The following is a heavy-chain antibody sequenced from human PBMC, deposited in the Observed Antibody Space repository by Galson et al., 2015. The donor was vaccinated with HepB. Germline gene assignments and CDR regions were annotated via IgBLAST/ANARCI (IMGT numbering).Heavy chain of an antibody. CDR1: GFTFSNAW. J-gene: IGHJ4*02. D-gene: IGHD2-15*01. V-gene: IGHV3-15*01. Sequence: SLRLSCAASGFTFSNAWMSWVRQAPGKGLEWVGRIKSKGDDGTTDYAAPVKGRFTISRDDSKDTLFLQMNSLKTEDTAVYYCTSGYCSGGSCFQGMVYWGQGTLVTVSS. CDR3: TSGYCSGGSCFQGMVY. CDR2: IKSKGDDGTT.